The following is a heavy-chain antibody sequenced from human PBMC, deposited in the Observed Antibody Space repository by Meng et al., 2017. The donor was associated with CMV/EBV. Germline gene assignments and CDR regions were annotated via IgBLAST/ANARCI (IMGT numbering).Heavy chain of an antibody. Sequence: ASGFTFIGHAMHWVRQAPGKGLEWVAVISYDGYSKYYADSVKGRFTISRDKSKNTLYLQMNSLRAEDTAVYYCARDRCSSIICHVDYWGQGTLVTVSS. J-gene: IGHJ4*02. CDR2: ISYDGYSK. V-gene: IGHV3-30*04. CDR3: ARDRCSSIICHVDY. CDR1: GFTFIGHA. D-gene: IGHD2-2*01.